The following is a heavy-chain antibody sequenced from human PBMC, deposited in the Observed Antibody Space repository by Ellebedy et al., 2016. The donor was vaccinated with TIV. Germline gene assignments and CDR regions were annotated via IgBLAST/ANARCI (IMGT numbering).Heavy chain of an antibody. CDR1: GFTFTTYA. D-gene: IGHD2-15*01. Sequence: PGGSLRLSCAASGFTFTTYAMNRVRQAPGKGLEWVSTLSGSGVSTYYADSVRGRFIISRDNSKNTLYLQMNTLRANDTAIYYCTKMSWWGGFDYWGQGTLVTVSS. CDR2: LSGSGVST. CDR3: TKMSWWGGFDY. V-gene: IGHV3-23*01. J-gene: IGHJ4*02.